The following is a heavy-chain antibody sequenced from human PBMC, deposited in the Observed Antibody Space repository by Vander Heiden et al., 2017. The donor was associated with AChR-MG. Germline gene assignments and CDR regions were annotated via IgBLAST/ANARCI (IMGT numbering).Heavy chain of an antibody. D-gene: IGHD3-10*01. V-gene: IGHV3-7*01. CDR2: IKQDGSEK. J-gene: IGHJ6*02. Sequence: EVQLVESGGGLVQPGGSLRLSCAASGFTFSSYWMSGVRQAPGKGLEWVANIKQDGSEKYYVDSVKGRFTISRDNAKNSLYLQMNSLRAEDTAVYYCATLYYYGSGLVKNYYYGMDVWGQGTTVTVSS. CDR3: ATLYYYGSGLVKNYYYGMDV. CDR1: GFTFSSYW.